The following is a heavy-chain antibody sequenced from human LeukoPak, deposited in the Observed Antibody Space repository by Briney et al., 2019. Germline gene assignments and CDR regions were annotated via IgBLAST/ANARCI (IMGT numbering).Heavy chain of an antibody. CDR2: ISYDGSNK. D-gene: IGHD1-14*01. J-gene: IGHJ4*02. CDR3: ARDNPFDY. CDR1: GFTFSRYV. Sequence: GGSLRLSCAASGFTFSRYVMHWVRQAPGKGLEWVAVISYDGSNKYYADSVKGRFTISRDNSKNTLYLQMSSLRAEDTAVYYCARDNPFDYWGQGTLVTVSS. V-gene: IGHV3-30-3*01.